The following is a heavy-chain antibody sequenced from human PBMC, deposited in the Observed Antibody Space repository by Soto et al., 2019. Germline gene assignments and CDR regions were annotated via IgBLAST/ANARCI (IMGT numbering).Heavy chain of an antibody. CDR2: ISAYNGNT. V-gene: IGHV1-18*01. CDR3: ARDVRGHYYYYGMDV. Sequence: QVPLVQSGAEVKKTGASVKVSCKASGYTFTSYGISWVRQAPGQGLEWMGWISAYNGNTNYAQRLQGRVTMTTDTSTSTLYMELRSLRSDDTAVYYCARDVRGHYYYYGMDVWGQGTTVTVSS. CDR1: GYTFTSYG. D-gene: IGHD5-12*01. J-gene: IGHJ6*02.